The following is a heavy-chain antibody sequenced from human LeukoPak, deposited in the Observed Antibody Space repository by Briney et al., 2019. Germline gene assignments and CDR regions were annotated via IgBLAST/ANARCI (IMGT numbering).Heavy chain of an antibody. J-gene: IGHJ5*02. CDR1: GGSISSYY. V-gene: IGHV4-59*01. CDR2: IYYSEST. Sequence: SETLSLTCTVSGGSISSYYWSWIRQPPGKGLEWIGYIYYSESTNYNPSLKSRVTISVDTPKNQFSLKLSSVTAADTAVYYCARSIAAAGGDWFDPWGQGTLVTVSS. CDR3: ARSIAAAGGDWFDP. D-gene: IGHD6-13*01.